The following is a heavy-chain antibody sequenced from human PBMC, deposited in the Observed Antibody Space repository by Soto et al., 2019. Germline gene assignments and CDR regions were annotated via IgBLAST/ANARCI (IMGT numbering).Heavy chain of an antibody. D-gene: IGHD2-21*02. J-gene: IGHJ1*01. CDR2: ISSNGGST. CDR1: GFTFSSYA. CDR3: VKDPPGAYCGGDCYSGYFQH. Sequence: GGSLRLSCSASGFTFSSYAMHWVRQAPGKGLEYVSAISSNGGSTYYADSVKGRFTISRDNSKNTLYLQMSSLRAEDTAVYYCVKDPPGAYCGGDCYSGYFQHWGQGTLVTVSS. V-gene: IGHV3-64D*08.